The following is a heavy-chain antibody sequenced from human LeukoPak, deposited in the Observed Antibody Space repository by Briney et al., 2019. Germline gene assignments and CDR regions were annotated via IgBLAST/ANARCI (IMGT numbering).Heavy chain of an antibody. V-gene: IGHV4-59*01. D-gene: IGHD7-27*01. Sequence: SETLSLTCTVSGGSISSYYWSWIRQPPGKGLEWIGYIYYSGSTNYNPSLKSRVTISVDTSKNQFSLKLSSVTAADTAVYYCARDRVELGWGAFEIWGQGTMVTVSS. J-gene: IGHJ3*02. CDR3: ARDRVELGWGAFEI. CDR2: IYYSGST. CDR1: GGSISSYY.